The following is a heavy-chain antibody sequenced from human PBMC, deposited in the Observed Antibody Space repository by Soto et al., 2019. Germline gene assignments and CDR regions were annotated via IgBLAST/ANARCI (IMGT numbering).Heavy chain of an antibody. J-gene: IGHJ4*02. CDR3: ASRRKGGSGYYHKGFDY. CDR2: IYYSGTT. V-gene: IGHV4-30-4*01. Sequence: PSETLSLTCTVSGGSISSGDYYWSWIRQPPGKGLEWIGYIYYSGTTYYNPSLESRVTISVDTSKNQFSLKLSSVTAADTAVYYCASRRKGGSGYYHKGFDYWGQGTLVTVSS. CDR1: GGSISSGDYY. D-gene: IGHD3-22*01.